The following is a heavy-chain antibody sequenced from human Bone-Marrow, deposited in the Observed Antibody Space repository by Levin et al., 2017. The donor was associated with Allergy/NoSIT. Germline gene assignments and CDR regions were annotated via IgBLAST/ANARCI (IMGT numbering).Heavy chain of an antibody. CDR3: GTDWHGACDH. J-gene: IGHJ4*02. V-gene: IGHV3-74*01. CDR2: ITSDGDGT. CDR1: GFAFSDTW. D-gene: IGHD4-17*01. Sequence: SGESLKISCAASGFAFSDTWMHWVRQAPGKGLVWVSRITSDGDGTTYADSVNGRFTISRDNAKNMLYLQMNSLRVDDAAVYYCGTDWHGACDHWGLGTLVTVSA.